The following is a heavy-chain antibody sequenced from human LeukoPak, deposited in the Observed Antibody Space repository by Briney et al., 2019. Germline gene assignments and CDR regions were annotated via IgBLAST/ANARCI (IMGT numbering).Heavy chain of an antibody. J-gene: IGHJ3*01. Sequence: GGSLRLSCAASGFTFSSYAMHWVRQAPGKGLEWVAVISYDGSNKYYADSVKGRFTISRDNSKNTLYLQMNSLRADDTAVYYCAMKAVPRPRLYDAFDFWGQGTVVTVSS. CDR2: ISYDGSNK. D-gene: IGHD2-2*02. CDR3: AMKAVPRPRLYDAFDF. CDR1: GFTFSSYA. V-gene: IGHV3-30*04.